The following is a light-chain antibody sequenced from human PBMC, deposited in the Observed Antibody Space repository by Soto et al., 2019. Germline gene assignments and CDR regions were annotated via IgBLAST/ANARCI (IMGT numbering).Light chain of an antibody. J-gene: IGLJ2*01. V-gene: IGLV2-8*01. CDR2: EVS. CDR3: SSYAGNNVV. CDR1: SSDVGGYNY. Sequence: QSALTQPPSASGSPGQSVTISCTGTSSDVGGYNYVSWYQQHPGKAAKLMIYEVSKRPSGVPDRFSGFKSGNTASLTVSGLQAEDEADYYCSSYAGNNVVFGGGTKVTVL.